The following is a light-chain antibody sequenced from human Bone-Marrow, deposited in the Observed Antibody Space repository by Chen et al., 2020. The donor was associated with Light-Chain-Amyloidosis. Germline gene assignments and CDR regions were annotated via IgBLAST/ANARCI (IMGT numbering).Light chain of an antibody. J-gene: IGLJ2*01. CDR2: RDD. CDR3: SAWDIGGRAVV. CDR1: SYNVGNQG. Sequence: QAGLTQPLSVSKGLRQTATLTCTGNSYNVGNQGVAWLKQHQGHPPKLLSYRDDNRPSGISERFSASRSGNTGYMTITGVQREGEAEYYCSAWDIGGRAVVFGGGTKLTGL. V-gene: IGLV10-54*04.